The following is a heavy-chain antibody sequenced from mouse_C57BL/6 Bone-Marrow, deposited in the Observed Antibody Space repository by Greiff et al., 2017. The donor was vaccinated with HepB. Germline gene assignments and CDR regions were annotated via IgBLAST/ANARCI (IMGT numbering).Heavy chain of an antibody. CDR3: ARTYYAYYFDY. CDR2: IYPGSGNT. D-gene: IGHD1-1*01. J-gene: IGHJ2*01. V-gene: IGHV1-76*01. Sequence: QVQLKQSGAELVRPGASVKLSCKASGYTFTDYYINWVKQRPGQGLEWIARIYPGSGNTYYNEKFKGKATLTAEKSSSTAYMQLSSLTSEDSAVYFCARTYYAYYFDYWGQGTTLTVSS. CDR1: GYTFTDYY.